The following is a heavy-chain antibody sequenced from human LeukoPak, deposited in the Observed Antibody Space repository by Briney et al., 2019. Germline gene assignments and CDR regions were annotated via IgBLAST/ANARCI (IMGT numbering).Heavy chain of an antibody. CDR2: IKQDGSEK. CDR3: ARDKFYYGSGVFDY. D-gene: IGHD3-10*01. V-gene: IGHV3-7*01. Sequence: GGSLRLSCAASGFTFSSYAMSWVRQAPGKGLEWVANIKQDGSEKYYVDSVKGRFTISRDNAKNSLYLQMNSLRAEDTAVYYCARDKFYYGSGVFDYWGQGALVTVSS. J-gene: IGHJ4*02. CDR1: GFTFSSYA.